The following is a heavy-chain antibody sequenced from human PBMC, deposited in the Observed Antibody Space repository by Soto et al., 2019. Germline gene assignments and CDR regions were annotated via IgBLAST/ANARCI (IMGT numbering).Heavy chain of an antibody. V-gene: IGHV1-18*01. CDR2: ISAYNGNT. Sequence: VKVSCKASGYTFTSYAMHWVRQAPGQRLEWMGWISAYNGNTNYAQKLQGRVTMTTDTSTSTAYMELRSLRSDDTAVYYCARDLNPVTTAPDAFDIWGQGTMVTVSS. CDR3: ARDLNPVTTAPDAFDI. D-gene: IGHD4-17*01. J-gene: IGHJ3*02. CDR1: GYTFTSYA.